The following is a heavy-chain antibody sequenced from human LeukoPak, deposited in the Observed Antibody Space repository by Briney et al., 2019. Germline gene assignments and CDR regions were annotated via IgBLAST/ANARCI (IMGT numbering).Heavy chain of an antibody. CDR3: ARLRSGYFYYFDY. D-gene: IGHD3-22*01. CDR1: GGSISSYY. Sequence: SETLSLTCTVSGGSISSYYWSWIRQPPGKGLEWIGYIYYSGSTNYNPSLKSRVTISVDTSKNQFSLKLSSVTAADTAVYYCARLRSGYFYYFDYWGQGTLVTVSS. CDR2: IYYSGST. J-gene: IGHJ4*02. V-gene: IGHV4-59*08.